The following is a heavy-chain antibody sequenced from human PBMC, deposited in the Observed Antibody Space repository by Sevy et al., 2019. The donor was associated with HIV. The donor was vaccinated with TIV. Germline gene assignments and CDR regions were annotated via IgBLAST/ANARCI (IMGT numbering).Heavy chain of an antibody. Sequence: GGSLRLSCAASGFTFSSYAMSWVRQAPGKGLEWVSAIDGNGRSTHYADSVKGRFTISRDNSKNTLYLQMNSLRAEDTAVTDCEKSVNSGGDVGPAANYYGYAMDVWGQGTTVTVSS. CDR1: GFTFSSYA. D-gene: IGHD2-2*01. J-gene: IGHJ6*02. V-gene: IGHV3-23*01. CDR3: EKSVNSGGDVGPAANYYGYAMDV. CDR2: IDGNGRST.